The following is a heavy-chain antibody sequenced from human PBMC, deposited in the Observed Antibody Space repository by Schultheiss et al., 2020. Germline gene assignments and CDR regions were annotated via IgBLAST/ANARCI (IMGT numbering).Heavy chain of an antibody. CDR3: ARDGGREDIVVVPAASLDV. CDR2: IYYSGST. CDR1: GGSISSSSYY. J-gene: IGHJ6*02. Sequence: SETLSLTCTVSGGSISSSSYYWGWIRQPPGKGLEWIGSIYYSGSTYYNPSLKSRVTISVDTSKNQFSLKLSSVTAADTAVYYCARDGGREDIVVVPAASLDVWGQGTTVTVSS. D-gene: IGHD2-2*01. V-gene: IGHV4-39*07.